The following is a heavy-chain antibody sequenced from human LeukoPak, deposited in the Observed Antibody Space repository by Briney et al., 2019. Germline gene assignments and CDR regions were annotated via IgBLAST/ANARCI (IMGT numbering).Heavy chain of an antibody. V-gene: IGHV3-30-3*01. J-gene: IGHJ4*02. CDR1: GFTFSSYA. CDR2: ISYDGSNK. D-gene: IGHD3-10*01. CDR3: ARAPSSYLWFGESYFDY. Sequence: GRSLRLSCAASGFTFSSYAMHWVRQAPGKGLEWVAVISYDGSNKYYADSVKGRFTISRDNSKNTLYLQMNSLRAEDTAVYYCARAPSSYLWFGESYFDYWGQGTLVTVSS.